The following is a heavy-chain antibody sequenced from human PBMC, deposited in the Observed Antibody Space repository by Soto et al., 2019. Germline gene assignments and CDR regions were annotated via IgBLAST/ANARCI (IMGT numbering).Heavy chain of an antibody. CDR2: ISHDGRIK. J-gene: IGHJ4*02. CDR1: EFTFNRHA. D-gene: IGHD2-8*01. V-gene: IGHV3-30*04. CDR3: ARVSGHVYATLHGPFDY. Sequence: QVQLVESGGGVVQPGMSLRLSCAASEFTFNRHAMHWVRQAPGKGLEWVAVISHDGRIKYYADSVKGRFTISRDNSMNTLDLQMNSLRAEDTAIYFCARVSGHVYATLHGPFDYWGQGTLVTVSS.